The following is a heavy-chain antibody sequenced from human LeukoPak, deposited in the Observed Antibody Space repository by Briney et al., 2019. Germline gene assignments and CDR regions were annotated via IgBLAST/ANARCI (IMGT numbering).Heavy chain of an antibody. CDR1: GFTFSNAW. J-gene: IGHJ4*02. V-gene: IGHV3-15*01. CDR3: TAGVGHTDSDY. CDR2: IKSRTEGGTT. D-gene: IGHD1-26*01. Sequence: SGGSLRLSCAASGFTFSNAWMSWVRQAPGKGLEWVGRIKSRTEGGTTDYAAPVQGRFTISRRDSKNTLYLQMNSLKTEDTAMYYCTAGVGHTDSDYWGQGTLVTVSS.